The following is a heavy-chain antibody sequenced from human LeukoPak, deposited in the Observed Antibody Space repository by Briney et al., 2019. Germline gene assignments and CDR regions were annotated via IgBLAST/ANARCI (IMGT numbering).Heavy chain of an antibody. D-gene: IGHD5-12*01. CDR1: GYTFTSYG. V-gene: IGHV1-18*01. CDR3: ARVYSGYDPFDY. J-gene: IGHJ4*02. CDR2: MSAYSGNT. Sequence: ASVKVSCKASGYTFTSYGISWVRQAPGQGLEWMGWMSAYSGNTNYAQKLQGRVAMTTDTSTSTAYMELRSLRSDDTAVYYCARVYSGYDPFDYWGQGTLVTVSS.